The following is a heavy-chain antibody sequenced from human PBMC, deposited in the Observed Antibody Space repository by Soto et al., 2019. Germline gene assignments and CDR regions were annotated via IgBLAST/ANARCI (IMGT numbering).Heavy chain of an antibody. J-gene: IGHJ4*02. Sequence: EVQLVESGGGVVQPGGSLRLSCAASGFTFSRDWMHWVRQAPGKGLVWVSRINGDGTNTDYADSVKGRCTISRDNPKNTLDSQMNSLSAEDAAWYYCVRSYAHPPGWGQGTLVTVSS. D-gene: IGHD4-17*01. CDR1: GFTFSRDW. CDR3: VRSYAHPPG. CDR2: INGDGTNT. V-gene: IGHV3-74*01.